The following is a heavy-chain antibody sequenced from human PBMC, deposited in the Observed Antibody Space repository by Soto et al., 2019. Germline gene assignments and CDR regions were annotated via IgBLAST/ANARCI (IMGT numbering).Heavy chain of an antibody. J-gene: IGHJ4*02. V-gene: IGHV3-23*01. CDR3: AKEGALGLYYFDY. CDR1: GFTVSSNY. D-gene: IGHD3-10*01. CDR2: ISVSGGST. Sequence: PGGSLRLSCAASGFTVSSNYMSWVRQAPGKGLAWVSGISVSGGSTYYADSVKGRFTISRDNSKNTLYLQMNSLRPEDTAVYYCAKEGALGLYYFDYWGQGTLVTVSS.